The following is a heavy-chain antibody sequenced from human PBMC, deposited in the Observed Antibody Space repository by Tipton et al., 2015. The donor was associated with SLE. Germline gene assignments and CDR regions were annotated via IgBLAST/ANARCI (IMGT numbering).Heavy chain of an antibody. CDR2: INSDGSTT. J-gene: IGHJ3*02. Sequence: SLRLSCAASGFTFSSYWMHWVRQAPGKGLVWVSRINSDGSTTGYADSVKGRFTISRDNAKNSLYLQMKSLRAEDTAVYYCARGDYYDSSGDYHDAFDIWGQGTMVTVSS. CDR1: GFTFSSYW. V-gene: IGHV3-74*01. CDR3: ARGDYYDSSGDYHDAFDI. D-gene: IGHD3-22*01.